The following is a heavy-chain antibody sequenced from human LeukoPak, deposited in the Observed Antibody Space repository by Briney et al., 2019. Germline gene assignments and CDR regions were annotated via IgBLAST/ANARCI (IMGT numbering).Heavy chain of an antibody. V-gene: IGHV4-34*01. Sequence: SETLSLTCAVYGGSFSGYYWSWIRQPPGKGLEWIGEINHSGSTNYNPSLKSRVTISVDTSKNQFSLKLSSVTAADTAVYYCARGLRVRQWGTRTRNYFDYWGRGTLVTVSS. CDR2: INHSGST. CDR3: ARGLRVRQWGTRTRNYFDY. D-gene: IGHD6-19*01. CDR1: GGSFSGYY. J-gene: IGHJ4*02.